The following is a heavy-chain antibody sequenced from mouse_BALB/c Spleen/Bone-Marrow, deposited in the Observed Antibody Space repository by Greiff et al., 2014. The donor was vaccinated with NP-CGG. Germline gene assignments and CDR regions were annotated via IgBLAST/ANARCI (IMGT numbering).Heavy chain of an antibody. CDR1: GYAFTNYL. J-gene: IGHJ4*01. CDR2: INPGSGGT. V-gene: IGHV1-54*01. Sequence: QVQLQQPGAELVRPGTSVKVSCKASGYAFTNYLIEWVKQRPGQGLEWIGVINPGSGGTNYNEKFKGKATLTAGKSSSTAYMQLSSPTSDDSAVYFCARRITTARAMDYWGQGTSVTVSS. D-gene: IGHD1-2*01. CDR3: ARRITTARAMDY.